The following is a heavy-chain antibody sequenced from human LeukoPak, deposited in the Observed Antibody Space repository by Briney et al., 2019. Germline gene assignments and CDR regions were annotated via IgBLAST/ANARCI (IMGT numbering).Heavy chain of an antibody. Sequence: SVKVSCKAAGGTFSSYAISWVRQAPGQELEWRGGIIPIFGTANYAQKFQGRVTITADKSTSTAYMELSRLRSEDTAVYYCARVLGFNDILTGYTYGWFDPWGQGTLVTVSS. V-gene: IGHV1-69*06. CDR2: IIPIFGTA. J-gene: IGHJ5*02. D-gene: IGHD3-9*01. CDR3: ARVLGFNDILTGYTYGWFDP. CDR1: GGTFSSYA.